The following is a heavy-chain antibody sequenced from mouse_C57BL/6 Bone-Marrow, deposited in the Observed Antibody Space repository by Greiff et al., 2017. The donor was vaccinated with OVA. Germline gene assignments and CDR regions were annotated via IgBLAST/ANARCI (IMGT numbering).Heavy chain of an antibody. CDR2: IDPEGGET. CDR3: AFPYFVD. CDR1: GFNIKDYY. V-gene: IGHV14-2*01. Sequence: EVKVVESGAELVKPGASVKLSCTASGFNIKDYYMHWVKHRTEQGLEWIGRIDPEGGETKYAPKFQGKATITADTPSNTAYLQLSSLTSEDTAVYYCAFPYFVDWGQGTTLTVSS. J-gene: IGHJ2*01.